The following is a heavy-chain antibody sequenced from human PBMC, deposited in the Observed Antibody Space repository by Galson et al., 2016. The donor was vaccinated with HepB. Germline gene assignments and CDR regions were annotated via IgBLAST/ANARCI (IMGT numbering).Heavy chain of an antibody. CDR1: GGSLSSTSYY. CDR2: IYYSGST. V-gene: IGHV4-39*01. CDR3: AGLPKPGGDSASNAFDI. J-gene: IGHJ3*02. Sequence: SETLSLTCTVSGGSLSSTSYYWVWIRQPPGKGLERIGTIYYSGSTYYSPSLKSRVTMSVDTSQNQFSLRLASVTAADTAVYYCAGLPKPGGDSASNAFDIWGEGTMVTVSS. D-gene: IGHD2-21*02.